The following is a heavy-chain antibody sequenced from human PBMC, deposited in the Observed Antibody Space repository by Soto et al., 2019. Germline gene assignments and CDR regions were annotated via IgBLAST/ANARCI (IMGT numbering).Heavy chain of an antibody. D-gene: IGHD1-1*01. CDR3: AKLGTMGVFDN. J-gene: IGHJ4*02. CDR2: ITFRGDYT. Sequence: EVQLLESGGGLVQPGGSLRLSCAASGFTFSSYAMSWVRQAPGKGLEWLAGITFRGDYTYYADSVKGRFTLSRDNSRNRLDLQMNSLKVEDTAICYCAKLGTMGVFDNWGQGTLLTVSS. CDR1: GFTFSSYA. V-gene: IGHV3-23*01.